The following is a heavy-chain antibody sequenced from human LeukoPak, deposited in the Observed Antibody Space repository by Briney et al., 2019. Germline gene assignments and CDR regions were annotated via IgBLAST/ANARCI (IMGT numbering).Heavy chain of an antibody. D-gene: IGHD4-23*01. J-gene: IGHJ6*02. CDR1: GGSISSYY. Sequence: SETLSLTCTVSGGSISSYYWSWIRQPPGKGLEWIGYIYYSESTNYNPSLKSRVTISVDTSKNQFSLKLSSVTAADTAVYYCARHLPYGGNSRGYYYGMDVWGQGTTVTVSS. CDR2: IYYSEST. CDR3: ARHLPYGGNSRGYYYGMDV. V-gene: IGHV4-59*08.